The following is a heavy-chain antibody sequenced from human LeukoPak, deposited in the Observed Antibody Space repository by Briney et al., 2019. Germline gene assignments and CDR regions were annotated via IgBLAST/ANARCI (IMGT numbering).Heavy chain of an antibody. V-gene: IGHV3-7*01. CDR1: GFTFNNYW. CDR2: IKQDGSEK. D-gene: IGHD3-16*02. CDR3: ARDYLGD. J-gene: IGHJ4*02. Sequence: GGSRRLSCEASGFTFNNYWMSWVRQAPGRGLEWVANIKQDGSEKYYVDSVKGRFTISRDNAKNSLYLQMSSLRAEDTAVYYCARDYLGDWGQGTLVTVSS.